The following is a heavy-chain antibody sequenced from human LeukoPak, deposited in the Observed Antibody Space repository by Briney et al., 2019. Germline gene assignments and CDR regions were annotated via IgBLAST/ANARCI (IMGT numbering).Heavy chain of an antibody. D-gene: IGHD5-24*01. CDR1: GFTLSSYG. CDR2: ISYDGSNK. Sequence: GGSLRLSCAASGFTLSSYGMHWVRQAPGKGLEWAAVISYDGSNKYYADSVKGRFTISRDNSKNTLYLQMNSLRAEDTAVYYCAKDLAEMATITADYWGQGTLVTVSS. J-gene: IGHJ4*02. CDR3: AKDLAEMATITADY. V-gene: IGHV3-30*18.